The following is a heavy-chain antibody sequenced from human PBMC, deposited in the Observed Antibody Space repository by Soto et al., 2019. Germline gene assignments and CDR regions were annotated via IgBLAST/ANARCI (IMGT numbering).Heavy chain of an antibody. V-gene: IGHV4-39*01. J-gene: IGHJ4*02. D-gene: IGHD4-17*01. CDR2: IYYIGNT. CDR1: NGSISSRRSY. CDR3: GGQDYGAKGYYFDN. Sequence: QLQLQESGSGLVKPSETLSLTCIVSNGSISSRRSYWGWIRQTPGKGLEWIGSIYYIGNTYYNPSLKSRVTISIDTSKTQVSLKMNSVTAADTAVYFCGGQDYGAKGYYFDNWGQGALVTVSS.